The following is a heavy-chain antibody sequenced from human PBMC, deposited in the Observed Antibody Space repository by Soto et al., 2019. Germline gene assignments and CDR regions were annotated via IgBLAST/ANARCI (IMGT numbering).Heavy chain of an antibody. Sequence: ELQLLESGGVLVQPGGSVRLSCAASEFTFSTYAMTWVRQAPGKGLEWVSSISGSGGRTYYADSVKGRFTISRDNSKNTLYLQTNSLRAEDTAVYYCAKAGDYHGSESYFPLDYWGQGTLVPVSS. CDR3: AKAGDYHGSESYFPLDY. J-gene: IGHJ4*02. CDR2: ISGSGGRT. D-gene: IGHD3-10*01. V-gene: IGHV3-23*01. CDR1: EFTFSTYA.